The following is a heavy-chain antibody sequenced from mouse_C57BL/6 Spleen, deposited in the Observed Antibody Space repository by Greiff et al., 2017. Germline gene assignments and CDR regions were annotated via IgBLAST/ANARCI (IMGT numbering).Heavy chain of an antibody. D-gene: IGHD1-1*01. Sequence: QVHVKQPGAELVMPGASVKLSCKASGYTFTSYWMHWVKQRPGQGLEWIGEIDPSDSYTNYNQKFKGKSTLTVDKSSSTAYMQLSSLTSEDSAVYYCARSPYYYGSSLYYFDYWGQGTTLTVSS. V-gene: IGHV1-69*01. CDR1: GYTFTSYW. J-gene: IGHJ2*01. CDR3: ARSPYYYGSSLYYFDY. CDR2: IDPSDSYT.